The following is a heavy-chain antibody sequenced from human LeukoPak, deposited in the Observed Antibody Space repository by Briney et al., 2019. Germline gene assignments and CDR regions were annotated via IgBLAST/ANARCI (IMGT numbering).Heavy chain of an antibody. CDR2: ISSSSSYI. CDR1: GFTFSSYS. D-gene: IGHD2-2*01. Sequence: GGSLRLSCAASGFTFSSYSMNWVRQAPGKGLEWVSSISSSSSYIYYADSVKGRFTISRDNAKNSPYLQMNSLRAEDTAVYYCARDQPLTIVVLPAAQGTFDIWGQGTMVTVSS. V-gene: IGHV3-21*01. J-gene: IGHJ3*02. CDR3: ARDQPLTIVVLPAAQGTFDI.